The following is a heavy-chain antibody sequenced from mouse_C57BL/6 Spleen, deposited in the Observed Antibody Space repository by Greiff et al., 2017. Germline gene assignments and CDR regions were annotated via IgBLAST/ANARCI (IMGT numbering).Heavy chain of an antibody. CDR1: GYTFTSYW. Sequence: QVKLQQPGAELVRPGSSVKLSCKASGYTFTSYWMHWVKQRPIQGLEWIGNIDPSDSETHYNQKFKDKATLTVDKASSTAYMQLSSLTSEDSAVYYCARGYGLDYWGQGTTLTVSS. CDR2: IDPSDSET. J-gene: IGHJ2*01. V-gene: IGHV1-52*01. D-gene: IGHD1-1*01. CDR3: ARGYGLDY.